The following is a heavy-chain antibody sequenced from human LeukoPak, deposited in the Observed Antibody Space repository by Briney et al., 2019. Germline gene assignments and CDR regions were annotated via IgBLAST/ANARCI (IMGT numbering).Heavy chain of an antibody. V-gene: IGHV4-34*01. CDR2: INHSGST. J-gene: IGHJ6*02. CDR3: ARIVVAGEYYYYYYGMDV. CDR1: GGAFRGFY. D-gene: IGHD3-22*01. Sequence: SSETPSPTRAVYGGAFRGFYWSWVRPPPGKGLGWGGGINHSGSTNYNPSLKSRVTISVDTSKNQFSLKLSSVTAADTAVYYCARIVVAGEYYYYYYGMDVWGQGTTVTVSS.